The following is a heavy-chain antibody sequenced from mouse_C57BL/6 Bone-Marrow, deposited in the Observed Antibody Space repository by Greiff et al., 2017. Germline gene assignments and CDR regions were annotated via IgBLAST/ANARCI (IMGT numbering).Heavy chain of an antibody. Sequence: EVKLMESGGGLVQPGGSLSLSCAASGFTFTDYYMSWVRQPPGKALEWLGFIRNKANGYTTEYSASVKGRFTISRDNSQSILYLQMNALRAEDSATYYCARYGNYVGAMDYWGQGTSVTVSS. CDR1: GFTFTDYY. J-gene: IGHJ4*01. V-gene: IGHV7-3*01. CDR2: IRNKANGYTT. D-gene: IGHD2-1*01. CDR3: ARYGNYVGAMDY.